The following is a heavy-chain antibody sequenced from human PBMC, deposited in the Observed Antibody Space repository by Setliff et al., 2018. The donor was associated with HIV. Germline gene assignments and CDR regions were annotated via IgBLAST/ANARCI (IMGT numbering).Heavy chain of an antibody. CDR1: GDTFNSHA. D-gene: IGHD2-15*01. Sequence: SVKVSCKASGDTFNSHAISWVRQAPGQGLEWMGGIIPIFGTPNYAQKFKGRLTITADESTSTVYMELSSLRSGDTAVYYCARDSRDIVVVIAPEPEPYYYYGMDVWGKGTTVTVSS. CDR3: ARDSRDIVVVIAPEPEPYYYYGMDV. J-gene: IGHJ6*04. V-gene: IGHV1-69*13. CDR2: IIPIFGTP.